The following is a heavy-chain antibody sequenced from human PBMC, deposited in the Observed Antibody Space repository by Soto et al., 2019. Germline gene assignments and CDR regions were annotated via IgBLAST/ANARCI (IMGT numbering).Heavy chain of an antibody. CDR1: GFTVRGSA. CDR3: VGEILSGGADV. D-gene: IGHD3-16*01. V-gene: IGHV3-9*01. J-gene: IGHJ6*02. CDR2: IYGSGAV. Sequence: EVQLVESGGGLVQPARSLRLSCAASGFTVRGSAMHWVRQVKGGGLEWVAGIYGSGAVGYVGAVRGRFTISRDVAKNSLHLQMNSLTIDDTALYYCVGEILSGGADVWGQGTTVTVSS.